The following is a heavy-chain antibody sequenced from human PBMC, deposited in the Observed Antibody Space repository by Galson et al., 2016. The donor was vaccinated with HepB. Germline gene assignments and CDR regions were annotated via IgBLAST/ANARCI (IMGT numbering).Heavy chain of an antibody. J-gene: IGHJ4*02. CDR3: ARAVHGSGSYWDK. CDR2: ISYDGSYE. Sequence: SLRLSCAASGFTFSSYAMHWVRQAPGKGLEWVAVISYDGSYESYAGAVGGRFTISRDNFKNTLYLHLNSLRAEETAVYYCARAVHGSGSYWDKWGQGTLVAVSS. CDR1: GFTFSSYA. V-gene: IGHV3-30*04. D-gene: IGHD3-10*01.